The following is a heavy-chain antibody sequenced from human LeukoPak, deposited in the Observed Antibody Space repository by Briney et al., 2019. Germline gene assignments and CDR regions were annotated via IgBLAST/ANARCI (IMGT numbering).Heavy chain of an antibody. Sequence: GASVKVSCKASGYTFINYYMHWVRQAPGQGLEWMGIINPSLGSTSYAQKFQGRVIMTRDMSTNTVYMELSSLKSDDTAVYYCARETVVSTAMLSLDYWGQETLVTVPS. D-gene: IGHD5-18*01. CDR3: ARETVVSTAMLSLDY. CDR2: INPSLGST. J-gene: IGHJ4*02. V-gene: IGHV1-46*01. CDR1: GYTFINYY.